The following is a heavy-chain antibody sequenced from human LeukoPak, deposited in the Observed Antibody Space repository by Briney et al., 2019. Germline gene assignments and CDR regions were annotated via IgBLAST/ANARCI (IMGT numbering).Heavy chain of an antibody. J-gene: IGHJ4*02. CDR3: ANVGGTGWRFFDY. CDR2: ISGSGGTT. D-gene: IGHD6-19*01. Sequence: GGSLRLSCAASGFTFTSYAMSWVRQAPGKGLEGVSVISGSGGTTYYADTVKGRFTISRDNSKNTLYLQMNSLRVKDTAVYYCANVGGTGWRFFDYWGQGTLVTVSS. CDR1: GFTFTSYA. V-gene: IGHV3-23*01.